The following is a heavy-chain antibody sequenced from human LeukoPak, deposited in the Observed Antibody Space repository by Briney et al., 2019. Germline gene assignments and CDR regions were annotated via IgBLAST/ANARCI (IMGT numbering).Heavy chain of an antibody. J-gene: IGHJ4*02. V-gene: IGHV3-33*01. CDR3: ATPHPIQLWLPDY. CDR2: IWYDGSNK. Sequence: GGSLRLSCAASGFTFSSYGMHWVRQAPGKGLEWVAVIWYDGSNKYYADSVKGRFTISRDNSKNTLYLQMNSLRAEDTAVYYCATPHPIQLWLPDYWGQGTLVTVSS. CDR1: GFTFSSYG. D-gene: IGHD5-18*01.